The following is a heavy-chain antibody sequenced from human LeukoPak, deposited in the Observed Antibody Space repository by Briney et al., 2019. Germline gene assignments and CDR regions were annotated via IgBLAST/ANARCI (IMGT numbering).Heavy chain of an antibody. CDR1: GYTFTSCG. J-gene: IGHJ5*02. CDR2: ISAYNSNT. Sequence: ASVTVSCTASGYTFTSCGISWVRQAPGQGLEWMGWISAYNSNTNYAQTLQGRVTMITDTSTSTAYMELRSLRSDDTAVYYCARDLDSSGWTNRRVWFDPWGQGTLVTVSS. D-gene: IGHD6-19*01. V-gene: IGHV1-18*04. CDR3: ARDLDSSGWTNRRVWFDP.